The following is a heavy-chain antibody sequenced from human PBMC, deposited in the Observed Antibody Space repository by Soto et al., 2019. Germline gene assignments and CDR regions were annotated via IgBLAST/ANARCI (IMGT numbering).Heavy chain of an antibody. V-gene: IGHV1-69*13. D-gene: IGHD3-22*01. CDR2: IIPIFGTA. Sequence: VKVSCKASGGTFSSYAISWVRQAPGQGLEWMGGIIPIFGTANYAQKFQGRVTITADESTSTAYMELSSLRSEDTAVYYCARVPSPPYYYDSSGYSDYWGQGTLVTVSS. CDR1: GGTFSSYA. J-gene: IGHJ4*02. CDR3: ARVPSPPYYYDSSGYSDY.